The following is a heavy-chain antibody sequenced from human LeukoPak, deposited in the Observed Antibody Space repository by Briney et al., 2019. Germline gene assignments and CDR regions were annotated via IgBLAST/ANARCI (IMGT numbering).Heavy chain of an antibody. CDR3: ATNGHSHPN. CDR2: IQTGGSDT. V-gene: IGHV3-7*01. CDR1: AFTCSSFC. Sequence: GGSLTRSCEAYAFTCSSFCVCWLRQVPGKGGEWVANIQTGGSDTHHMDSVRGIFTISRDNAKTSLYLQRNSESVEHTRVYYCATNGHSHPNWGQGTLVSVSS. D-gene: IGHD2-21*01. J-gene: IGHJ4*02.